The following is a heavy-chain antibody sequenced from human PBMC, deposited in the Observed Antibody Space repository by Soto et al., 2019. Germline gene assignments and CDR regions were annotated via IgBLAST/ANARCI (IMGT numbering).Heavy chain of an antibody. J-gene: IGHJ1*01. Sequence: GSLRLSCAASGFTFSSYAMSWVRRAPGKGLEWVSAISGSARSTKYADSVKGRFTISRDNSKNTLFLQMSSLRAEDTAVYYCAKDVHYDIVTGIEYFPHWAQGTLVTVSS. CDR2: ISGSARST. V-gene: IGHV3-23*01. D-gene: IGHD3-9*01. CDR1: GFTFSSYA. CDR3: AKDVHYDIVTGIEYFPH.